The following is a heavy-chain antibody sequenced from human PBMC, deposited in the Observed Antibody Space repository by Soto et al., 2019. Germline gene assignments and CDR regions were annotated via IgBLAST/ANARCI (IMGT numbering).Heavy chain of an antibody. CDR3: AIRIGELAAISFSVGYLDL. J-gene: IGHJ2*01. D-gene: IGHD2-15*01. Sequence: QVQLVQSGAEVKKPGSSVKVSCKASGGTFSSYATIWVRQAPGQGLEWMGGIIPIFRTSNYAQKFPGRVTVIADECSLTAYMELSSLRSEDTAVYCCAIRIGELAAISFSVGYLDLLGRGTRVTVSS. CDR1: GGTFSSYA. CDR2: IIPIFRTS. V-gene: IGHV1-69*01.